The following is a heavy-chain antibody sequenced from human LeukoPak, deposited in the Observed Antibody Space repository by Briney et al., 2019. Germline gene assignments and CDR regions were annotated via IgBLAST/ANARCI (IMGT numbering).Heavy chain of an antibody. CDR3: AVYYSRPSLDWYFDL. V-gene: IGHV1-18*01. Sequence: GASVKVSCKASGYTFTSYGLTWVRQAPGQGLEWMGWISAYNGNTNYAQKLQGRVTMTTDTSTSTAYMELRSLRSDDTAAYYCAVYYSRPSLDWYFDLWGRGTLVTVSS. CDR1: GYTFTSYG. J-gene: IGHJ2*01. CDR2: ISAYNGNT. D-gene: IGHD4-11*01.